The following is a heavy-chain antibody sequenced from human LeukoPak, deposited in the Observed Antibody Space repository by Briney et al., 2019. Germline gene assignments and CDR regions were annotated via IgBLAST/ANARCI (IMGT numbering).Heavy chain of an antibody. CDR1: GFTFDDYA. J-gene: IGHJ5*02. Sequence: GGSLRLSCAASGFTFDDYAMHWVRQAPGKGLEWVSGISWNSGSIAYADSMKGRFTISRDNAKNSLYLQMNSLRGEDTAFYYCAKGGFLEWLFPFDPWGQGTLVTVSS. CDR2: ISWNSGSI. V-gene: IGHV3-9*01. D-gene: IGHD3-3*01. CDR3: AKGGFLEWLFPFDP.